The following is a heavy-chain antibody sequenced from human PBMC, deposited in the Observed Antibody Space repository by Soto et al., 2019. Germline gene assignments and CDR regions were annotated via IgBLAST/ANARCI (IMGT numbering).Heavy chain of an antibody. J-gene: IGHJ6*03. CDR1: GFTFGDYA. Sequence: GGSLRLSCTASGFTFGDYAMSWFRQAPGKGLEWVGFIRSKAYGGTTEYAASVKGRFTISRDDSKSIAYLQMNSLKTEDTAVYYCTRVVNIVATTPHYYYYYYMDVWGKGTTVTVSS. CDR3: TRVVNIVATTPHYYYYYYMDV. D-gene: IGHD5-12*01. V-gene: IGHV3-49*03. CDR2: IRSKAYGGTT.